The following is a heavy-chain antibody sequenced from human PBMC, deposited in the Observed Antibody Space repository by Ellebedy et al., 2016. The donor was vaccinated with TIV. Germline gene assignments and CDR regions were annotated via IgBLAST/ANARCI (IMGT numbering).Heavy chain of an antibody. CDR2: IIPIFGTA. J-gene: IGHJ6*03. CDR3: ARDEYSTSPEVGTYYHYYMDV. V-gene: IGHV1-69*13. Sequence: SVKVSCXASGGTFSSYGISWVRQAPGQGLQWMGGIIPIFGTANYAQEFQGRVTITADESTSTVYMELRSLRSEDTAVYYCARDEYSTSPEVGTYYHYYMDVWGKGTTVTVSS. D-gene: IGHD6-6*01. CDR1: GGTFSSYG.